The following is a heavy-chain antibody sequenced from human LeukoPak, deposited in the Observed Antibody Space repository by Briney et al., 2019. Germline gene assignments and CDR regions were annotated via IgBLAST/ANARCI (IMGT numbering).Heavy chain of an antibody. V-gene: IGHV3-73*01. D-gene: IGHD1-26*01. Sequence: GGSLRLSCAASGFTFSGSAIHWVRQSSGKGLEWVGQIDKKDKGYATATAYAASVKGTFTIARADSINTAYLQMKSLKTEDTALYYCTRDSGTYNWFDPWGQGTLVTVSS. J-gene: IGHJ5*02. CDR3: TRDSGTYNWFDP. CDR1: GFTFSGSA. CDR2: IDKKDKGYATAT.